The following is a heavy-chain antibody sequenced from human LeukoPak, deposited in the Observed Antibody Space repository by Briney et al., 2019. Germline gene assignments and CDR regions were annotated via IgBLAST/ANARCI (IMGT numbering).Heavy chain of an antibody. Sequence: PSETLSLTCTVSDGSISGYYWSWIRQPAGKGLEWIGRIYTSGSTNYNPSLKSRVTMLVDTSKDQFSLKLNSVTAADTAVYYCARVRSGSCDYWGQGTLVTVSS. D-gene: IGHD3-10*01. CDR3: ARVRSGSCDY. J-gene: IGHJ4*02. V-gene: IGHV4-4*07. CDR2: IYTSGST. CDR1: DGSISGYY.